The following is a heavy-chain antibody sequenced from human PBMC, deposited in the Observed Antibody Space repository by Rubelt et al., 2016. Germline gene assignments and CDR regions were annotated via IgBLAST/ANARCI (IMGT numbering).Heavy chain of an antibody. CDR2: IRVYNGNT. CDR3: ARDRTWLVPGLDAFDI. Sequence: QVQLVQSGAEVKKPGASVKVSCKASGYTFTSYGISWVRQAPGLRLEWMGLIRVYNGNTNYAQKSQGRVTRTTDTSTRTAYMELRSLRSDDTAVYYCARDRTWLVPGLDAFDIWGQGTMVTVSS. V-gene: IGHV1-18*01. CDR1: GYTFTSYG. D-gene: IGHD6-19*01. J-gene: IGHJ3*02.